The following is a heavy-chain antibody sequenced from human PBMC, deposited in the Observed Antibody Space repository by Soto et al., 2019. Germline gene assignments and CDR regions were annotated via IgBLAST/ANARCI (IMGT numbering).Heavy chain of an antibody. CDR1: GGSISSGGYY. D-gene: IGHD4-17*01. CDR3: ARKAHDYGDYVWFDP. CDR2: IYYSGST. V-gene: IGHV4-31*03. Sequence: LSLTCTVSGGSISSGGYYWSWIRQHPGKGLEWIGYIYYSGSTYYNPSLKSRVTISVDTSKNQFSLKLSSVTAADTAVYYCARKAHDYGDYVWFDPWGQGTLVTVSS. J-gene: IGHJ5*02.